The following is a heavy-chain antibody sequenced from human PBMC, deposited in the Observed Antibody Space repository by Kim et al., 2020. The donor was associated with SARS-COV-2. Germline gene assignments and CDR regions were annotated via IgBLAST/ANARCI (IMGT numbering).Heavy chain of an antibody. D-gene: IGHD3-10*01. V-gene: IGHV4-59*08. CDR3: ARHLGGTYGSGSHFDI. Sequence: SETLSLTCSVSGGALRPYYWSWIRQSPTKGLEWIGYIYYRGLTNYNPSLQSRVAISIDTSKKQISLKLSSVTAADSAVYYCARHLGGTYGSGSHFDIWC. CDR1: GGALRPYY. CDR2: IYYRGLT. J-gene: IGHJ3*02.